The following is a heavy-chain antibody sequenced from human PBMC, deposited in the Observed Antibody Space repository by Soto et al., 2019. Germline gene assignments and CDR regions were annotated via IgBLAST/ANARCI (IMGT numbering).Heavy chain of an antibody. CDR1: GGSFSGYY. V-gene: IGHV4-34*01. Sequence: SETLSLTCAVYGGSFSGYYWSWIRQPPGKGLEWIGEIIHTGSTNYNPSLKSRVTISIDTSKKQFSLKLSSVTAADTAVYYCARGTRALITSFFAYWGQGLPVTVSS. CDR3: ARGTRALITSFFAY. D-gene: IGHD1-20*01. J-gene: IGHJ4*02. CDR2: IIHTGST.